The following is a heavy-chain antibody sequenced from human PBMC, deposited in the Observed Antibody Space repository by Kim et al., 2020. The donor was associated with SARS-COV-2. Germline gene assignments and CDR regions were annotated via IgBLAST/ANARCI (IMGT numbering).Heavy chain of an antibody. V-gene: IGHV1-69*13. D-gene: IGHD3-10*01. J-gene: IGHJ6*02. CDR2: IIPIFGTA. Sequence: SVKVSCKASGGTFSSYAISWVRQAPGQGLEWMGGIIPIFGTANYAQKFQGRVTITADESTSTAYMELSSLRSEDTAVYYCARDRRFYYGWMDVWGQGTTVTVSS. CDR1: GGTFSSYA. CDR3: ARDRRFYYGWMDV.